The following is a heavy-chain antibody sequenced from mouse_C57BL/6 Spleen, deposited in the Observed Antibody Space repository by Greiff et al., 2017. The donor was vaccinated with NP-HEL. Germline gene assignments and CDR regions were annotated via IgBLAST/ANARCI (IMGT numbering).Heavy chain of an antibody. J-gene: IGHJ3*01. CDR2: ISYDGSN. CDR3: ARDRVYAY. Sequence: EVQLQQSGPGLVKPSQSLSLTCSVTGYSITSGYYWNWIRQFPGNKLEWMGYISYDGSNNYNPSLNNRISITRDTSKNQFFLKLNSVTTEDTATYYCARDRVYAYWGQGTLVTVSA. V-gene: IGHV3-6*01. CDR1: GYSITSGYY.